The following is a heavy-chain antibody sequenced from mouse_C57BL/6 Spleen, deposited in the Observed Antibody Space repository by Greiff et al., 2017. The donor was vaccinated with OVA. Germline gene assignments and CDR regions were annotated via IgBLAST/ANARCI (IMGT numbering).Heavy chain of an antibody. D-gene: IGHD2-4*01. CDR2: IYPGDGDT. V-gene: IGHV1-80*01. CDR3: ASSHYYDYDGYYFDY. J-gene: IGHJ2*01. CDR1: GYAFSSYW. Sequence: QVQLQQSGAELVKPGASVKISCKASGYAFSSYWMNWVKQRPGKGLEWIGQIYPGDGDTNYNGKFKGKATLTADKSSSTAYMQLSSLTSEDSAVYFCASSHYYDYDGYYFDYWGQGTTLTVSS.